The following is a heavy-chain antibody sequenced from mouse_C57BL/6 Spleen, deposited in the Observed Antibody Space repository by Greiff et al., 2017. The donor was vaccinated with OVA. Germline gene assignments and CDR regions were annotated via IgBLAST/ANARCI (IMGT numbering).Heavy chain of an antibody. CDR3: AISIYDDYDGAY. J-gene: IGHJ3*01. Sequence: QVQLQQPGAELVKPGASVKVSCKASGYTFTSYWMHWVKQRPGQGLEWIGRIHPSDSDTNYNQKFKGKATLTVDKSSSTAYMQLSSLTSEDSAVYYFAISIYDDYDGAYWGQGTLVTVSA. D-gene: IGHD2-4*01. CDR2: IHPSDSDT. CDR1: GYTFTSYW. V-gene: IGHV1-74*01.